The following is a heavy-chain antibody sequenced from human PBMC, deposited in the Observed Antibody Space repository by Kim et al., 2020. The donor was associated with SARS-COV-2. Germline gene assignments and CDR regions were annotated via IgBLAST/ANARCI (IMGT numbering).Heavy chain of an antibody. V-gene: IGHV3-53*01. Sequence: GGSLRLSCAASGFTVSSNYMSWVRQAPGKGLEWVSVIYSGGSTYYADSVKGRFTISRDNSKNTLYLQMNSLRAEDTAVYYCAREPIGVRGVSGMDVWGQGTTVTVSS. CDR3: AREPIGVRGVSGMDV. D-gene: IGHD3-10*01. CDR1: GFTVSSNY. J-gene: IGHJ6*02. CDR2: IYSGGST.